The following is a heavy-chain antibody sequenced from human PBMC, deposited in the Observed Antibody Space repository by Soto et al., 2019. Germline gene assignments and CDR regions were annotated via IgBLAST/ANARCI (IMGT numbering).Heavy chain of an antibody. D-gene: IGHD1-26*01. CDR2: MYSGGTA. J-gene: IGHJ4*02. CDR1: GFTVSTNY. CDR3: ARVRCSGSYCPFDY. V-gene: IGHV3-53*01. Sequence: TGGSLRLSCAASGFTVSTNYMSWVRQAPGKGLEWVSVMYSGGTANYADSVQGRFTISRDNSKNTLSLQMNSLRAEDTAVYYCARVRCSGSYCPFDYWGQGTLVTVSS.